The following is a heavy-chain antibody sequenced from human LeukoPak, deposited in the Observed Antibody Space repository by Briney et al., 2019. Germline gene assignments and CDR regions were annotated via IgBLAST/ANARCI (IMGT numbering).Heavy chain of an antibody. D-gene: IGHD2-15*01. CDR3: AREIYCSGDSCYFGAFDY. CDR1: GFTFGNYW. V-gene: IGHV3-7*04. Sequence: GGSLRLSCAASGFTFGNYWMSWVRQAPGKGLEWVAYIKQDGSEKYYVDSVNGRFTISRDNAKNSLYLQMNSLRAEDTAVYYCAREIYCSGDSCYFGAFDYWGQGTLVTVSS. J-gene: IGHJ4*02. CDR2: IKQDGSEK.